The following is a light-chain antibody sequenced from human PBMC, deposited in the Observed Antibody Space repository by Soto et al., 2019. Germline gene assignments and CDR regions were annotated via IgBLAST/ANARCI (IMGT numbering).Light chain of an antibody. V-gene: IGKV3-15*01. CDR3: QQYNNWPPYT. Sequence: EIVMTQSPATLSVSPGERATLSCRASQSVSSNLAWYQQKPGQAPRLLIYGASTRATGIPARFSGSGSGTEYTLPISSRQYEDDEVYYCQQYNNWPPYTFGQGTKLEIK. CDR2: GAS. CDR1: QSVSSN. J-gene: IGKJ2*01.